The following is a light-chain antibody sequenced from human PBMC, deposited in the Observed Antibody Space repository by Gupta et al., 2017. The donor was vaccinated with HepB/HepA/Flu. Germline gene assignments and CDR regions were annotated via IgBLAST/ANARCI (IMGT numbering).Light chain of an antibody. J-gene: IGKJ3*01. V-gene: IGKV1-27*01. CDR2: AAS. CDR3: QNENSAPGT. Sequence: DIQMTQSTSSLYASVGERVTITGRASQGISNYLAWYQQKPGKGPKLLIYAASTLKSGVPSRFSGSGSGTDFTLTISRRQPEDVATYYCQNENSAPGTFGHGTKVDIK. CDR1: QGISNY.